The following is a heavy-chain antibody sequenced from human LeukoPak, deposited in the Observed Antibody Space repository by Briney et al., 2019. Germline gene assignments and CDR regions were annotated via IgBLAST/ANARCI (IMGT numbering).Heavy chain of an antibody. D-gene: IGHD2-21*02. CDR2: INHSGST. J-gene: IGHJ4*02. CDR3: ARGGFYCGGDCYVDY. CDR1: GGSFSPYY. Sequence: PSETLSLTCAVYGGSFSPYYWSWLRQPPGKGLEWIGEINHSGSTNYNPSLESRVTISVDTSKNQFSLRLSSVTAADTAAYYCARGGFYCGGDCYVDYWGQGTLVTVSS. V-gene: IGHV4-34*01.